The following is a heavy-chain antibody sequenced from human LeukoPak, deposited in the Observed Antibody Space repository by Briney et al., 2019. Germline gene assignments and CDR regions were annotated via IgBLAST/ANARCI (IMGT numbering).Heavy chain of an antibody. V-gene: IGHV3-7*01. Sequence: GGSLRLSCAASGFTFSRYWMTWVRQAPGKGLEWVANIKQDGSEKYYVDSVKGRFTISRDNAKNSLYLQMNSLRAEDTAVYYCARDYYGSGSYLYWGQGTLVAVSS. CDR1: GFTFSRYW. CDR3: ARDYYGSGSYLY. D-gene: IGHD3-10*01. CDR2: IKQDGSEK. J-gene: IGHJ4*02.